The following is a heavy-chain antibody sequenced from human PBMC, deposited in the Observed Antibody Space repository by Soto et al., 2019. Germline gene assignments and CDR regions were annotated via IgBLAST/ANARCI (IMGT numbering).Heavy chain of an antibody. J-gene: IGHJ4*02. D-gene: IGHD3-16*02. CDR1: GVSFNSYG. V-gene: IGHV1-69*09. CDR3: ARMKLARLYH. Sequence: QVHLLQSGTEVKRPGSSVKVSCRASGVSFNSYGFAWVRQAPGRGLEWVGKINPASQLRNYQQSLQGRVTITADTSTRTAYMELGGLTSEDTAVYYCARMKLARLYHWGQGTLVTVSS. CDR2: INPASQLR.